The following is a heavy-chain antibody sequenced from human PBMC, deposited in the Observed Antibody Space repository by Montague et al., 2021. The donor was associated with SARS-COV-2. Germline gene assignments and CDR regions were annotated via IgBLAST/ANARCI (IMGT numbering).Heavy chain of an antibody. V-gene: IGHV3-48*03. Sequence: SLRLSCAVSDFTFSSYEMNWVRQAPGKGLEWVSYISSDGRAIYYADSVKGRFTLSRDNAKNSLSLQMNSLRAEDTAVYYCARESSSRHGMDVWGHGTTVTVSS. CDR1: DFTFSSYE. CDR2: ISSDGRAI. CDR3: ARESSSRHGMDV. D-gene: IGHD6-13*01. J-gene: IGHJ6*02.